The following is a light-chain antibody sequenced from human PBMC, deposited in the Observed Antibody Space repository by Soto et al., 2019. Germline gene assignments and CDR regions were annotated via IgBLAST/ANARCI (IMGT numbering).Light chain of an antibody. V-gene: IGKV3-11*01. J-gene: IGKJ5*01. CDR2: DAS. Sequence: IRLTLSPGSLTLSQEERATLSCRTSQSVSSYFAWYQQKPGRAPRLLIYDASNRATGIPARFIGSGSGTDFTLTISSLEPEDFAVYYCQRRSNWPITFGQGTRLEIK. CDR3: QRRSNWPIT. CDR1: QSVSSY.